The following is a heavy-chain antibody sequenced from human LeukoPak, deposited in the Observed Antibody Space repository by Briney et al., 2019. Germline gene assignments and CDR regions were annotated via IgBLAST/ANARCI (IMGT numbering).Heavy chain of an antibody. V-gene: IGHV3-30*02. CDR3: AKDLSWVQGGVIVSNY. CDR2: IRYDGSNK. CDR1: GFTFSSYG. D-gene: IGHD3-16*02. Sequence: GGSLRLSCAASGFTFSSYGMHWVRQAPGKGLEWVAFIRYDGSNKYYADSVKGRFTISRDNSKNTLYLQMNSLRAEDTAVYYCAKDLSWVQGGVIVSNYWGQGTLVTVSS. J-gene: IGHJ4*02.